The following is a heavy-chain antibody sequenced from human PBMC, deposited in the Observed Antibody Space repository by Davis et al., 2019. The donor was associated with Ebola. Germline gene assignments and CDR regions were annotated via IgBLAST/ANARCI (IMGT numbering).Heavy chain of an antibody. CDR3: ASSYRMNV. CDR1: GVTPSRYW. J-gene: IGHJ6*04. CDR2: IKEDGSEK. Sequence: SCAASGVTPSRYWMSWVRQAPGKGLEWVANIKEDGSEKHYVDSVKGRFTISRDNAKNSLYVQMNSLRAEDTAVYYCASSYRMNVWGKGTTVTVSS. V-gene: IGHV3-7*01.